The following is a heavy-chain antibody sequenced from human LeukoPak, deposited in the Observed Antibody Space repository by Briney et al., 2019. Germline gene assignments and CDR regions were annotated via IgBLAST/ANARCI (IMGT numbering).Heavy chain of an antibody. V-gene: IGHV1-8*01. CDR3: ASSPGIAAAGDNWFDP. D-gene: IGHD6-13*01. J-gene: IGHJ5*02. CDR2: MNPNSGNT. Sequence: ASVKVSCKASGYTFTSYDINWVRQATGQGLEWMGWMNPNSGNTGYAQKFQGRVTMTRNTSISTAYMELSSLRSEDTAVYYCASSPGIAAAGDNWFDPWGQGTLVTVSS. CDR1: GYTFTSYD.